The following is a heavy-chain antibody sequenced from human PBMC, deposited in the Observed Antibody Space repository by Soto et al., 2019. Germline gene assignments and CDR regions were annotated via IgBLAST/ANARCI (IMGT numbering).Heavy chain of an antibody. CDR3: ARDMGFTMTRWFDP. CDR2: IYYSGST. V-gene: IGHV4-31*03. D-gene: IGHD3-22*01. CDR1: GGSISSGGYY. Sequence: QVQLQESGPGLVKPSQTLSLTRTVSGGSISSGGYYWSWIRQHPGKGLEWIGYIYYSGSTYYNPSLKSRVTISVDTSKNQFSLKLSSVTAADTAVYYCARDMGFTMTRWFDPWGQGTLVTVSS. J-gene: IGHJ5*02.